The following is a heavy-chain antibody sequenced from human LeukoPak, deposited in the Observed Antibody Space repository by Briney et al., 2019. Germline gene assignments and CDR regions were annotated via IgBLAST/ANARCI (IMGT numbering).Heavy chain of an antibody. CDR2: INPNSGGT. CDR3: AREPRRTDALHSGWGLVDY. Sequence: GASVKVSCKASGYTFTGYYMHWVRQAPGQGLEWMGWINPNSGGTNYAQKLQGRVTMTRDTSISTAYMELSRLRSDDTAVYYCAREPRRTDALHSGWGLVDYWGQGTLVTVSS. V-gene: IGHV1-2*02. D-gene: IGHD6-19*01. J-gene: IGHJ4*02. CDR1: GYTFTGYY.